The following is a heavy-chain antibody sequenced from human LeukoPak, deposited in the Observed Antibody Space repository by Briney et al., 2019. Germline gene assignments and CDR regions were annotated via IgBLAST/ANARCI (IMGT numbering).Heavy chain of an antibody. CDR1: GGSISSSSYY. D-gene: IGHD2-2*01. CDR2: IYYSGST. V-gene: IGHV4-39*07. J-gene: IGHJ6*03. Sequence: SETLSLTCTVSGGSISSSSYYWGWIRQPPGKGLEWIGSIYYSGSTYYNPSLKSRVTISVDTSKNQFSLKLSSVTAADTAVYYCARDPIVVVPAAMQYYYYYYMDVWGKGTTVTVSS. CDR3: ARDPIVVVPAAMQYYYYYYMDV.